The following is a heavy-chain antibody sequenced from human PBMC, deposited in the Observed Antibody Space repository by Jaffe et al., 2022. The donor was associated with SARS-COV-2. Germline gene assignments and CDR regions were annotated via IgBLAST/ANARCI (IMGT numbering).Heavy chain of an antibody. CDR2: ILNDENDS. CDR1: GFTFSNYW. CDR3: ARVYGGNSPFDY. V-gene: IGHV3-74*01. Sequence: EVQLVESGGGLVQPGGSLRLSCAASGFTFSNYWMHWVRQAPGKGLEWVSRILNDENDSIYADSVKGRFTISRDNAKNTLYLQMNSLRADDTAVYYCARVYGGNSPFDYWGQGTLVTVSS. J-gene: IGHJ4*02. D-gene: IGHD2-21*02.